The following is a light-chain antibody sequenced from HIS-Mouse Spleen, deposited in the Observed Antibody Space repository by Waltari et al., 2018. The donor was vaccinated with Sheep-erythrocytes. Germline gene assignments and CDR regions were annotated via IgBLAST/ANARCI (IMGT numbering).Light chain of an antibody. CDR3: CSYAGSSTPWV. CDR2: EGS. CDR1: SRDVGSYNL. J-gene: IGLJ3*02. V-gene: IGLV2-23*01. Sequence: QSALTQPASVSGSPGQSITIPCTVTSRDVGSYNLVSWYQQHPGKAPKLMIYEGSKRPSGVSNRFSGSKSGNTASLTISGLQAEDEADYYCCSYAGSSTPWVFGGGTKLTVL.